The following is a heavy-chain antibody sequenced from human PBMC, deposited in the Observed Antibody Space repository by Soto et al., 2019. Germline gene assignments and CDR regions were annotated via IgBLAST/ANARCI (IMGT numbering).Heavy chain of an antibody. J-gene: IGHJ4*02. CDR1: GGTFSSYA. CDR3: ARSRGGTVAYYFDY. Sequence: SVKFSCKASGGTFSSYAISWVRQAPGQGLEWMGGIIPIFGTANYAQKFQGRVTITADESTSTAYMELSSLRSEDTAVYYCARSRGGTVAYYFDYWGQGTLVTVSS. V-gene: IGHV1-69*01. D-gene: IGHD4-17*01. CDR2: IIPIFGTA.